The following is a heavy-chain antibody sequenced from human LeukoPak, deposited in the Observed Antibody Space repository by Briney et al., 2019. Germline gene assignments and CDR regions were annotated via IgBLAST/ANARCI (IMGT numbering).Heavy chain of an antibody. CDR2: ISGSGGST. D-gene: IGHD3-22*01. V-gene: IGHV3-23*01. J-gene: IGHJ4*02. Sequence: GGSLRLSCAASGSTFSCYAMSWVRQAPGKGLEWVSAISGSGGSTYYADSVKGRFTISRDNSKNTLYLQMNSLRAEDTAVYYCAKGWHDYYDSSGYHLDYWGQGTLVTVSS. CDR1: GSTFSCYA. CDR3: AKGWHDYYDSSGYHLDY.